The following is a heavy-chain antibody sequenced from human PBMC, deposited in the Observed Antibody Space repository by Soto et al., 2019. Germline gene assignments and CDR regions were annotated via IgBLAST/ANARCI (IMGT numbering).Heavy chain of an antibody. J-gene: IGHJ4*02. V-gene: IGHV4-31*03. D-gene: IGHD4-17*01. CDR3: ARDRDDYGRFDY. CDR2: IYYSGST. CDR1: GGSISSGGYY. Sequence: QVQLQESGPGLVKPSQTLSLTCTVSGGSISSGGYYWSWIRQHPGKGLEWIGYIYYSGSTYYNPSLKSRVTISVDTSKNQFSLKLSSLTAADTAVYYCARDRDDYGRFDYWGQGTLVTVSS.